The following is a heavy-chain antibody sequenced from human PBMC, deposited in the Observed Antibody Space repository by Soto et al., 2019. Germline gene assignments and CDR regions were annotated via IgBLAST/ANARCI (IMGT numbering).Heavy chain of an antibody. CDR1: EGSLTSDEDY. J-gene: IGHJ4*02. CDR2: ISNSGST. V-gene: IGHV4-30-4*01. Sequence: SETLSLTCTVPEGSLTSDEDYWTWIRKSPGTGLEWIGYISNSGSTGYNPSLKTRLSMSVDRSKNQFTLRLTSVTAADTPVYFCATESGTTYGYFDHWGQGTQVT. D-gene: IGHD1-26*01. CDR3: ATESGTTYGYFDH.